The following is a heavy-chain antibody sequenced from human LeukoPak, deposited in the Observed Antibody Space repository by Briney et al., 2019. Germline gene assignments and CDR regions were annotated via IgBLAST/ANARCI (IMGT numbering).Heavy chain of an antibody. CDR2: ISYDGSNK. CDR1: GFTFSSYA. V-gene: IGHV3-30-3*01. CDR3: ARGPGGSTKRSPLDY. Sequence: GRSLRLSCAASGFTFSSYAMHWVRQAPGKGLEWVAVISYDGSNKYYADSVKGRFTISRDNSKNTLYLQMNSLRAEDTAVYYCARGPGGSTKRSPLDYWGQGTLVTVSS. J-gene: IGHJ4*02. D-gene: IGHD3-16*01.